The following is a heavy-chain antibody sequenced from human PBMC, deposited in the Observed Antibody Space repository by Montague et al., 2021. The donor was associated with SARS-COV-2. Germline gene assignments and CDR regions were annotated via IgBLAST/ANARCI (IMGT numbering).Heavy chain of an antibody. D-gene: IGHD3-10*01. J-gene: IGHJ4*02. V-gene: IGHV4-34*01. CDR2: INQSGST. CDR1: GGSFSGFQ. Sequence: SETLSLTCALSGGSFSGFQWSWIRQSPGKGLEWIGEINQSGSTNYNVSLKSRLTMSLDTSKNQVSLKLSSVTAADTAVYYCATASSRSYYVGLDYWGQGTLVTVTS. CDR3: ATASSRSYYVGLDY.